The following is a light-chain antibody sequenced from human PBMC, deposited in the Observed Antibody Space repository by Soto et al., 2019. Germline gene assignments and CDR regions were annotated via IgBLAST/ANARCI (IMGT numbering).Light chain of an antibody. Sequence: EIVLTQSPGTLSLSPGERATLSCRASQSVSSSYLAWYQQRPGQAPRLLIYGASSRATGIPDRFSSSGSGTAFTLTINRLEPEDVAVYFCQQYGSSPPYTFGQGTKLEIK. V-gene: IGKV3-20*01. CDR3: QQYGSSPPYT. J-gene: IGKJ2*01. CDR1: QSVSSSY. CDR2: GAS.